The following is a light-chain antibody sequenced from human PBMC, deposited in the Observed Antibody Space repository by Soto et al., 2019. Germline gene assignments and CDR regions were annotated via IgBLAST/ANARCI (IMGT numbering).Light chain of an antibody. J-gene: IGKJ2*01. CDR3: MQALQPPSYT. V-gene: IGKV2-28*01. Sequence: DIVMTQSPLSLPVTPGEPASISCRSSQSLLHSNGYNYLDWYLQKPGQSPQLLIYLGSNRASGVHDRFSGGGSGTDFTLKISRVEAEDVGVYYGMQALQPPSYTFGQGTKLEIK. CDR1: QSLLHSNGYNY. CDR2: LGS.